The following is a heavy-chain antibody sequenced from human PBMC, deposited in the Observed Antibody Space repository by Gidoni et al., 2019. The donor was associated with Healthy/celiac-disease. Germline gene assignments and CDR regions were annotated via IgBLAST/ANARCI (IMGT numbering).Heavy chain of an antibody. CDR3: ASLHYGSGSYGPTNWFDP. CDR2: INSDGSST. Sequence: EVQLVESGGGLVQPGGSLRLSCAASGFTFRSSWMHWVRQAPGKGLVWVSRINSDGSSTSYADSVKGRFTISRDNAKNTLYLQMNSLRAEDTAVYYCASLHYGSGSYGPTNWFDPWGQGTLVTVSS. D-gene: IGHD3-10*01. J-gene: IGHJ5*02. CDR1: GFTFRSSW. V-gene: IGHV3-74*01.